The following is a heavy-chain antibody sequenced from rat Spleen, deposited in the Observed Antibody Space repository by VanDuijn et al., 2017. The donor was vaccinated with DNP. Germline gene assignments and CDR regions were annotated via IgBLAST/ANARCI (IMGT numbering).Heavy chain of an antibody. CDR3: AWNGYNSGY. CDR2: IKAKSNNYAT. Sequence: EVQVLESGGGLVQPGNSLKLSCATSGFTFSTAWMYWYRQFPAKRLEWVARIKAKSNNYATDYTESVKGRFTISRDDSKSSIYLQMDNLKEEDTAVYYCAWNGYNSGYWGQGVMVTVSS. V-gene: IGHV6-6*01. D-gene: IGHD1-4*01. J-gene: IGHJ2*01. CDR1: GFTFSTAW.